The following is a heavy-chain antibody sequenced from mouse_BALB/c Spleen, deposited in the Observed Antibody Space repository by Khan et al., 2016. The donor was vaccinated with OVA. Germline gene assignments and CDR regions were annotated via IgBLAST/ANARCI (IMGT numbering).Heavy chain of an antibody. CDR1: AYTFTNYG. V-gene: IGHV9-1*02. Sequence: QIQLVQSGPELKKPGETVKISCKASAYTFTNYGMNWVKQAPGKGLKWMGWINTYTGEPTYTDDFKGRFAFSLETSASTAYLQINNLKNEDMATYFCARGASYWYFDVRGAGTTVTVSS. CDR2: INTYTGEP. J-gene: IGHJ1*01. CDR3: ARGASYWYFDV.